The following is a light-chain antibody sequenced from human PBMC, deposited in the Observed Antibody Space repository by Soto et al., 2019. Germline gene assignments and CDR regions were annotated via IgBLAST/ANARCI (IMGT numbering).Light chain of an antibody. Sequence: QSVLTQPPSVSGAPGQRVTISCTGSSSHIGAGYDVHWYQQLPGTAPKLLIYGNSNRPSGVPDRFSGSKSGTSASLAITGLQAEDEADYYCQSYDSSLGYVFGTGTKLTVL. CDR3: QSYDSSLGYV. CDR2: GNS. V-gene: IGLV1-40*01. CDR1: SSHIGAGYD. J-gene: IGLJ1*01.